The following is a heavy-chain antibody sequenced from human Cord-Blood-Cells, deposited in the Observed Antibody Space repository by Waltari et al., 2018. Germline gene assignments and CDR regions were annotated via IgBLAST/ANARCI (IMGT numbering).Heavy chain of an antibody. CDR1: GGSISSSSYY. V-gene: IGHV4-39*01. D-gene: IGHD3-3*01. CDR2: IYYSGST. CDR3: ARGTVPDFWSGYKYYFDY. Sequence: QLQLQESGPGLVKPSETLSLTCPVSGGSISSSSYYWGWIRQPPGKGLEWIGSIYYSGSTYYNPSLKSRVTISVDTSKNQFSLKLSSVTAADTAVYYCARGTVPDFWSGYKYYFDYWGQGTLVTVSS. J-gene: IGHJ4*02.